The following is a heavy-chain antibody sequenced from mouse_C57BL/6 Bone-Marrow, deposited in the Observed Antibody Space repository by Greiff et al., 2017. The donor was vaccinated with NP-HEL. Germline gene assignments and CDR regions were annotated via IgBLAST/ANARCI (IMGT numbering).Heavy chain of an antibody. J-gene: IGHJ1*03. CDR2: IYPGDGDT. CDR3: ARKGLYYGSSYGYFDV. V-gene: IGHV1-82*01. D-gene: IGHD1-1*01. CDR1: GYAFSSSW. Sequence: VQLQQSGPELVKPGASVKISCKASGYAFSSSWMNWVKQRPGKGLEWIGRIYPGDGDTNYNGKFKGKATLTADKSSSTAYMQLSSLTSEDSAVYFCARKGLYYGSSYGYFDVWGTGTTVTVSS.